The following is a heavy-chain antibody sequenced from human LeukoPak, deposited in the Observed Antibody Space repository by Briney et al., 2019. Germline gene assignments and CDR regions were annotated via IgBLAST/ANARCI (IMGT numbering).Heavy chain of an antibody. J-gene: IGHJ4*02. CDR1: GYTFTSYA. V-gene: IGHV1-3*01. CDR2: INAGNGNT. Sequence: ASVKVSCKASGYTFTSYAMHWVRQAPGQSLEWMGWINAGNGNTKYSQKFQGRVTVTRDTSASTAYMELSSLRSEDTAVYYCARNMVRGVISQASFDYWGQGTLVTVSS. CDR3: ARNMVRGVISQASFDY. D-gene: IGHD3-10*01.